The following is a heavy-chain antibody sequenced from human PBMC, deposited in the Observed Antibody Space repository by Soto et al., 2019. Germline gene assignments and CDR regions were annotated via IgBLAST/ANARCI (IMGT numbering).Heavy chain of an antibody. V-gene: IGHV4-4*07. Sequence: QVQLRESGPALVKSSETLSLTCTVSGGSISSYYWSWIRQPAGKGLEWTGRIYTSGGTNYSPSLKSRVTMSVDTSKKQFSLRLNSVTAADTAVYYCARGAAAGVDYGMDVWGQGTAVTVSS. CDR1: GGSISSYY. CDR3: ARGAAAGVDYGMDV. CDR2: IYTSGGT. D-gene: IGHD6-13*01. J-gene: IGHJ6*02.